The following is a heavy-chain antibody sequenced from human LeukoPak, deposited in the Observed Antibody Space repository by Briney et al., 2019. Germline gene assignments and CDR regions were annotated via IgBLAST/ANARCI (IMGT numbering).Heavy chain of an antibody. J-gene: IGHJ3*02. CDR3: AKDQEAYSSGWYDAFDI. Sequence: PGGSLRLSCAASGFTFSSYAMSWVRQAPGKGLEWVSAISGSGGSTYYADSVKGRFTISRDNSKNTLYLQMNSLRAEDTAVYYCAKDQEAYSSGWYDAFDIWGQGTTVTVSS. CDR1: GFTFSSYA. CDR2: ISGSGGST. V-gene: IGHV3-23*01. D-gene: IGHD6-19*01.